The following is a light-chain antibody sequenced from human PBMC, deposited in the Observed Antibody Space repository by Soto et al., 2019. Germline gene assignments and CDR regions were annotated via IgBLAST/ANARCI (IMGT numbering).Light chain of an antibody. V-gene: IGLV7-46*01. J-gene: IGLJ2*01. Sequence: QTVVTQEPSLTVSPGGTVTLTCASSTGAVTSGHYPYWFQQRPGQAPRTLIYNTFNKHSWTPARFSVSLLGGKAALTLSGAQPEDEADYYCLLSYGDLYVVFGGGTKLTVL. CDR3: LLSYGDLYVV. CDR2: NTF. CDR1: TGAVTSGHY.